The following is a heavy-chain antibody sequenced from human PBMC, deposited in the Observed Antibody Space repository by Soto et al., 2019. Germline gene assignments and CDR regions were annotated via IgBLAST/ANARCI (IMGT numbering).Heavy chain of an antibody. D-gene: IGHD6-13*01. CDR3: ALQGKPPQYRSSWYGAAFDI. CDR1: GFSLSTSGVG. CDR2: FYWVDDK. J-gene: IGHJ3*02. Sequence: QITLKESGPTLVKPTQTLTLTCTFSGFSLSTSGVGVGWIRQPPAKALEWLALFYWVDDKRYSTSLNCRLTITKDAPKTQVVGTLTEMDPVDTASYYCALQGKPPQYRSSWYGAAFDIWGKGPMVTASS. V-gene: IGHV2-5*02.